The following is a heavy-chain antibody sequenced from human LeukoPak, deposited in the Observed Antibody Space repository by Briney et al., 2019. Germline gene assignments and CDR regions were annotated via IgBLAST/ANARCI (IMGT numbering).Heavy chain of an antibody. V-gene: IGHV4-59*12. CDR1: GGSISSYY. D-gene: IGHD3-10*01. Sequence: KPSETLSLTCTVSGGSISSYYWSWIWQPPGKGLEWIGYIYYSGSTNYNPSLKSRVTMSVDTSKNQFSLKLSSVTAADTAVYYCARDSRGRWFGSTGDYYYYYYMDVWGKGTTVTVSS. J-gene: IGHJ6*03. CDR3: ARDSRGRWFGSTGDYYYYYYMDV. CDR2: IYYSGST.